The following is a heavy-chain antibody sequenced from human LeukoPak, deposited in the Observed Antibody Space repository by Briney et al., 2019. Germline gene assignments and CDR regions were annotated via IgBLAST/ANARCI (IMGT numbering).Heavy chain of an antibody. Sequence: AGGSLRLSCAASGFTFSSYVMHWVRQAPGKGLEWVAVIWNDGNYKFYRDSVKARFSISRDNSEGMLYLQMDSLRVEDTAVYYCAKGRVGADRPPFDYWGQGTLVTVSP. J-gene: IGHJ4*02. V-gene: IGHV3-33*06. D-gene: IGHD1-26*01. CDR1: GFTFSSYV. CDR3: AKGRVGADRPPFDY. CDR2: IWNDGNYK.